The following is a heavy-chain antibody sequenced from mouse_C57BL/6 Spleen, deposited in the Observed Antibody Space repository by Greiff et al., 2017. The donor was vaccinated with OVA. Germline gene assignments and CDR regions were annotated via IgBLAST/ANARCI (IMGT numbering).Heavy chain of an antibody. CDR3: ARDGNYGRGYAMDY. Sequence: VQLQQSGPVLVKPGASVKLSCKASGYTFTDYYMNWVKQSHGKSLEWIGVINPYNGGTSYNQKFKGKATLTVDKSSSTAYMELNSLTSEDSAVYYCARDGNYGRGYAMDYWGQGTSVTVSS. CDR2: INPYNGGT. J-gene: IGHJ4*01. CDR1: GYTFTDYY. D-gene: IGHD1-1*01. V-gene: IGHV1-19*01.